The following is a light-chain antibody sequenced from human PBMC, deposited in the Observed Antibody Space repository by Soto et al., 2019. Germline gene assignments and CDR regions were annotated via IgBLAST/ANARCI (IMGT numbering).Light chain of an antibody. CDR1: QSISSW. J-gene: IGKJ1*01. CDR2: DAS. V-gene: IGKV1-5*01. Sequence: GNRVNIPFRASQSISSWLAWYQQKPGKSPKLLIYDASSWESGVPSRFSGSGSGKEFTLTISSLQTDDFPSYYCQQYVIQCTFGEGTKVDNK. CDR3: QQYVIQCT.